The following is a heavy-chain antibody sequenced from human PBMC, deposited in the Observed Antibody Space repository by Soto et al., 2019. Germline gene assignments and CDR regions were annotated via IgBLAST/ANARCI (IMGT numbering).Heavy chain of an antibody. Sequence: LSLPCTVSGGSISSGCYYWSWIRQHPGKGLEWIGYIYYSGSTYYNPSLKSRVTISVDTSKNQFSLKLSSVTAADTAVYYCARVGPFRVTGEGFDPWGQGTLVTVSS. D-gene: IGHD2-21*02. CDR3: ARVGPFRVTGEGFDP. CDR1: GGSISSGCYY. J-gene: IGHJ5*02. CDR2: IYYSGST. V-gene: IGHV4-31*03.